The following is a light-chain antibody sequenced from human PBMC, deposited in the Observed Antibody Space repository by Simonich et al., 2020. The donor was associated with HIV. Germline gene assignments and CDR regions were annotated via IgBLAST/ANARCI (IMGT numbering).Light chain of an antibody. V-gene: IGKV3-11*01. J-gene: IGKJ1*01. CDR2: YTS. Sequence: EIVLTQSPPTLSLSPGEISTLSCRTSQSFSSYLAWYQQKPGQAPRLLIYYTSNRATGIPARFSGSGSGTDFTLTISSLEPEDFATYYCQQYNSYPWTFGQGTKVEIK. CDR1: QSFSSY. CDR3: QQYNSYPWT.